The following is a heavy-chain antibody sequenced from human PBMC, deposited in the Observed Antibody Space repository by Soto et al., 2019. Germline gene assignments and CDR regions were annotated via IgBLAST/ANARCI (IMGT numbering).Heavy chain of an antibody. V-gene: IGHV3-23*01. CDR1: GFTFGTPA. CDR2: IDGSGGIT. CDR3: VKNSGWFNT. Sequence: QLLQSGGGLVQPGGPLTLSCAASGFTFGTPAMSWVRQAPGEGLEWVSTIDGSGGITYYADSVKGRFTISRDNSRNTVYLQMNSLRGDDTALYYCVKNSGWFNTWGQGALVTVSS. J-gene: IGHJ5*02. D-gene: IGHD3-10*01.